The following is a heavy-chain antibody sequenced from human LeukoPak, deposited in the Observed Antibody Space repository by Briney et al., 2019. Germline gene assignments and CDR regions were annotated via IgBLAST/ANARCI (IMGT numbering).Heavy chain of an antibody. CDR2: INPNSGGT. V-gene: IGHV1-2*02. J-gene: IGHJ4*02. Sequence: ASVKVSCKASGYTFTDYYIHWVRQAPGQGLEWMGWINPNSGGTNYAQKFQGRVTMTRDTSISTAYMELSRLRSDDTAVYYCARVRVLRFLEWLPTNELEYYFDYWGQGTLVTVSS. CDR3: ARVRVLRFLEWLPTNELEYYFDY. D-gene: IGHD3-3*01. CDR1: GYTFTDYY.